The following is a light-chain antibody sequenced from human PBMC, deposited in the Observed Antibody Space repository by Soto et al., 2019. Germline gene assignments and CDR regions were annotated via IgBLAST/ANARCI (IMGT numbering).Light chain of an antibody. V-gene: IGLV7-46*01. CDR3: LLSYSGARV. Sequence: QAVVTQEPSLTVSPGGTVTLTCGSSTGIVTSGHFPYWFQQKPGQAPRTLIYDTSSTHSWTPTRFSGSLLGGKAALTLSGAQPEDEAEYYCLLSYSGARVFGGGTKVTVL. CDR2: DTS. J-gene: IGLJ2*01. CDR1: TGIVTSGHF.